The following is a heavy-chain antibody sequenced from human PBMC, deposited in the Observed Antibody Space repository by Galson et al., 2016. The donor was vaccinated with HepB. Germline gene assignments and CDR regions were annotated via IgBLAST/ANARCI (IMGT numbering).Heavy chain of an antibody. D-gene: IGHD3-10*01. CDR2: ISGQNGNT. CDR1: GYTFSRYG. CDR3: ARGAADGILRDYGLDV. V-gene: IGHV1-18*01. Sequence: SVKVSCKASGYTFSRYGINWVRQAPGQGLVWMGWISGQNGNTNHAQKLQGRVTMTIEASTSTAYMELRSLRSDDTAVYYCARGAADGILRDYGLDVWGQGTTVIVSS. J-gene: IGHJ6*02.